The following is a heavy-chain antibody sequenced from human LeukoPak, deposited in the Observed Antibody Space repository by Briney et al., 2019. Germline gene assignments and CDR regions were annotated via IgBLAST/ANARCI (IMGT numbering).Heavy chain of an antibody. J-gene: IGHJ4*02. Sequence: GGSLRLSCAASGFTFTTYAMSWIRQAPGKGLEWVSGISGSGGSTSYADSVKGRFTISRDNSKNTLYLQMNSLRAEDTAVYYCAKGGWPQPFDYWGQGTLVTVSS. D-gene: IGHD2-15*01. CDR3: AKGGWPQPFDY. V-gene: IGHV3-23*01. CDR2: ISGSGGST. CDR1: GFTFTTYA.